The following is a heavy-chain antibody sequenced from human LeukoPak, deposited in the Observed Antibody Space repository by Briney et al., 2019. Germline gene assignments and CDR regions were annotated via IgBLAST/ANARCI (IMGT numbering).Heavy chain of an antibody. CDR1: GGTFSSYA. CDR3: ARDQGYCSGGSCYSYYYYGMDV. CDR2: IIPIFGTV. D-gene: IGHD2-15*01. Sequence: ASVTVSCKASGGTFSSYAISWVRQAPGQGLEWMGGIIPIFGTVNYAQKFQGRVTITADESRSTAYMELSSLRSEDTAVYYCARDQGYCSGGSCYSYYYYGMDVWGQGTTVTVSS. V-gene: IGHV1-69*01. J-gene: IGHJ6*02.